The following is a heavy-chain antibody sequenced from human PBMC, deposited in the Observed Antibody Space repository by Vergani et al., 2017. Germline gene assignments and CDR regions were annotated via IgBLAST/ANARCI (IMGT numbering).Heavy chain of an antibody. CDR2: IKQDGSEK. CDR3: ARGGWQFDY. CDR1: GFTFSSCW. J-gene: IGHJ4*02. Sequence: EVQLVESGGGLVQPGGSLRLSCAASGFTFSSCWMSWVRQAPGKGLEWVANIKQDGSEKYYVDSVKGRFTISRDNAKNSLYLQMNSLRAEDTAVYYCARGGWQFDYWGQGTLVTVSS. V-gene: IGHV3-7*01. D-gene: IGHD6-19*01.